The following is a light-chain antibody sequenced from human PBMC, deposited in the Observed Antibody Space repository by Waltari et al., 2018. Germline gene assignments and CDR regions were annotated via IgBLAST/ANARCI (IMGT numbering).Light chain of an antibody. Sequence: DIQMTQSPSTLSASVGDRVTITCRASQSINSWLAWYQQKPGKAPKLLIYKASTLQSGVLSRFSGSGSGTEFTLTISSLQPDDFATYYCQQYNSHSQTFGRGTKLEIK. CDR2: KAS. V-gene: IGKV1-5*03. CDR3: QQYNSHSQT. CDR1: QSINSW. J-gene: IGKJ2*01.